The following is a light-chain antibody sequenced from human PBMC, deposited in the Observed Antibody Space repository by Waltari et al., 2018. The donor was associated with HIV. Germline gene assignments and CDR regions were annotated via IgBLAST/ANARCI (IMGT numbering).Light chain of an antibody. Sequence: ERVLTQSQVTLFVSPGERATLSCTASQNIGNNLAWYQYKPGQAPRLLLYGASTRATGIPARFSGGGSATEFTLTIDNLQSADSAFYYCQHYNTWPYTFGRGTKLVI. J-gene: IGKJ2*01. V-gene: IGKV3-15*01. CDR1: QNIGNN. CDR3: QHYNTWPYT. CDR2: GAS.